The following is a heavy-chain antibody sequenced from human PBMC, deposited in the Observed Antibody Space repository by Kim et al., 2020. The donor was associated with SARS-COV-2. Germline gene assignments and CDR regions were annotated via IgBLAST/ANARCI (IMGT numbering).Heavy chain of an antibody. CDR3: ANSGSLFNWFDP. CDR2: INAGNGNT. D-gene: IGHD1-26*01. J-gene: IGHJ5*01. Sequence: ASVKVSCKASGYTFTSYAMHWLRQAPGQRLEWMGWINAGNGNTKYSQKFQGRVTITRDTSASTAYMELSSLRSEDTAVYYCANSGSLFNWFDPWGQGTLVTVSS. CDR1: GYTFTSYA. V-gene: IGHV1-3*01.